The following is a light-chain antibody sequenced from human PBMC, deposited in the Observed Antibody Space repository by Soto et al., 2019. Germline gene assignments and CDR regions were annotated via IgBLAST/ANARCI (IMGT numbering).Light chain of an antibody. CDR3: SSYTSSITVV. V-gene: IGLV2-14*01. J-gene: IGLJ3*02. Sequence: QSVLAQPASVSGSPGQSITISCTGTSSDVGGYDYVSWYQQHPGKAPKLMIYEVSNRPSGVSDRFSGSKSANTASLTISGLQAEDEAAYYCSSYTSSITVVFGGGTKRTVL. CDR2: EVS. CDR1: SSDVGGYDY.